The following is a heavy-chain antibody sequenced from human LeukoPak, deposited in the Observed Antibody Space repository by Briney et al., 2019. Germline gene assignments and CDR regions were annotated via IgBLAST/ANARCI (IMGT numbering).Heavy chain of an antibody. Sequence: GGSLRLSCAASGFTFSDYGMHWVRQAPGKGLEWLAFIRHDQTNKIYADSKQGRLTISRDNSKNTLYLQINSLRVEDTAVYYCARTLTVAGAGSFDYWGQGTLVTVSS. CDR2: IRHDQTNK. D-gene: IGHD6-19*01. J-gene: IGHJ4*02. CDR1: GFTFSDYG. V-gene: IGHV3-30*02. CDR3: ARTLTVAGAGSFDY.